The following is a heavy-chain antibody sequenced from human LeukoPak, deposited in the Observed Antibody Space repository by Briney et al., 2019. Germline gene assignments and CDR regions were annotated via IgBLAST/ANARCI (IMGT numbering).Heavy chain of an antibody. CDR1: GFTFSSYW. Sequence: GSLRLSCAASGFTFSSYWMHWVRQVPGKGLVWVSRINSDGSTTSYADSVKGRFTISRDNAKNTLYLQMNSLRAEDTAVFYCARGIATSYSYTLNYWGQGTLVTVSS. J-gene: IGHJ4*02. V-gene: IGHV3-74*01. D-gene: IGHD2-15*01. CDR2: INSDGSTT. CDR3: ARGIATSYSYTLNY.